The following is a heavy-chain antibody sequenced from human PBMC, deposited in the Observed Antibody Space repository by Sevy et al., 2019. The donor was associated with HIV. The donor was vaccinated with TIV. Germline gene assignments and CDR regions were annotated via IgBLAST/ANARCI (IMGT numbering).Heavy chain of an antibody. V-gene: IGHV4-59*08. CDR3: AGENAWGRGYS. D-gene: IGHD1-26*01. Sequence: SETLSLTCTVSGGSITSLYWNWIRQPPGKGLEWIANIYYNGHINYNPSLKSRLTLSLDTSKNQFYLRLSSVTAADTAMYYCAGENAWGRGYSWGQGTLVTVSS. CDR1: GGSITSLY. CDR2: IYYNGHI. J-gene: IGHJ4*02.